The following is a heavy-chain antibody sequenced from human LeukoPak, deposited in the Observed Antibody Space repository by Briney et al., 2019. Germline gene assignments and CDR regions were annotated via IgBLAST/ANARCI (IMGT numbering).Heavy chain of an antibody. D-gene: IGHD6-13*01. CDR1: GYTFTSYD. CDR3: ARLVAAAGTDDAFDI. Sequence: GASVKVSCKASGYTFTSYDINWVRQATGQGLEWMGWMNPNSGNTGYAQKFQGRVTMTRNTSVSTAYMELSSLRSEDTAVYYCARLVAAAGTDDAFDIWGQGTMVTVSS. V-gene: IGHV1-8*01. CDR2: MNPNSGNT. J-gene: IGHJ3*02.